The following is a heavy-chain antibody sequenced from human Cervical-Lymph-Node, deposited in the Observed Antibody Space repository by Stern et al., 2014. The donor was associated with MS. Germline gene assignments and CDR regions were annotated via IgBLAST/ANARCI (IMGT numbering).Heavy chain of an antibody. J-gene: IGHJ4*02. CDR2: IYHSGIT. D-gene: IGHD3-10*01. Sequence: QVQLQESGPGLVTPSGTLSLTCAVSGDSITSNSWWTWVRQAPGKGLEWIGEIYHSGITTYNPSLESRVTISIYKSNTQFSLRLSSVTAADTAVYYCARASMVRGVISRHFDYWGQGTLVTVSS. V-gene: IGHV4-4*02. CDR3: ARASMVRGVISRHFDY. CDR1: GDSITSNSW.